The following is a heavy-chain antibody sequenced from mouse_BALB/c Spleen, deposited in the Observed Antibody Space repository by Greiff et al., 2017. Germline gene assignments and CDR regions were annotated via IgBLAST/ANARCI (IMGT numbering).Heavy chain of an antibody. J-gene: IGHJ3*01. CDR2: INPSTGYT. Sequence: VQLQQSGAELVKPGASVKMSCKASGYTFTSYWMHWVKQRPGQGLEWIGYINPSTGYTEYNQKFKDKATLAADKSSSTAYMQLSSLTSEDSAVYYCARGGREPVYWGQGTLVTVSA. D-gene: IGHD3-3*01. CDR1: GYTFTSYW. V-gene: IGHV1-7*01. CDR3: ARGGREPVY.